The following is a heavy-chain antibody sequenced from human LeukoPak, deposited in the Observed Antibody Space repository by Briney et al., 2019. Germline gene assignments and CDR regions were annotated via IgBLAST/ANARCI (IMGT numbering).Heavy chain of an antibody. CDR1: GYTFSDYY. D-gene: IGHD3-16*01. V-gene: IGHV1-2*02. Sequence: ASVKVSCKASGYTFSDYYILWVRQAPGHGLEWMGGINPNSGGRNYAQKFQGRVTMTRDTSINTAYMDLSRLRSDDSAVYYCARSRGGELLFDYWGQRTLVTVSS. CDR3: ARSRGGELLFDY. J-gene: IGHJ4*02. CDR2: INPNSGGR.